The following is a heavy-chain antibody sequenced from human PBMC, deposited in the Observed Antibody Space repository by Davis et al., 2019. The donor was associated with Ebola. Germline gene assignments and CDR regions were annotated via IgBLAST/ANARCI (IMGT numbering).Heavy chain of an antibody. J-gene: IGHJ6*03. CDR1: GYTFTSYY. CDR2: INPNSGGT. V-gene: IGHV1-2*04. CDR3: AREGEHWVVRSRDDYHYMDV. Sequence: ASVKVSCKASGYTFTSYYMHWVRQAPGQGLEWMGWINPNSGGTNYAQKFQGWVTMTRDTSISTAYMELSRLRSDDTAVYYCAREGEHWVVRSRDDYHYMDVWGKGTTVTVSS. D-gene: IGHD3-16*01.